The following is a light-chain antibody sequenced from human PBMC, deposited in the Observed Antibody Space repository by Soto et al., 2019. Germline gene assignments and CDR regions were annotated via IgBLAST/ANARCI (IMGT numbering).Light chain of an antibody. Sequence: IVLTQSPGTLSLSLGERATLSCRASQSVSSSYLAWYQQKPGQAPRLLIYGASNRATGIPDGFSGSGSGTDFTLTISRLEPEDFAVYYCQQYGSSPTFGQGTKVDIK. CDR3: QQYGSSPT. V-gene: IGKV3-20*01. CDR2: GAS. CDR1: QSVSSSY. J-gene: IGKJ1*01.